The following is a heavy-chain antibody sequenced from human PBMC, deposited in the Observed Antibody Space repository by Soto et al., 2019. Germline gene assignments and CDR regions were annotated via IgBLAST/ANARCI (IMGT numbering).Heavy chain of an antibody. D-gene: IGHD2-15*01. Sequence: ASVKVSCKASGYTLTSYDINWVRQATGQGLEWMGWMNPNSGNTGYAQKFQGRVTMTRNTSISTAYMELSSLRSEDTAVYYCARGYCSGGSCYSDYYYMDVWGKGTTVTVSS. CDR1: GYTLTSYD. CDR3: ARGYCSGGSCYSDYYYMDV. J-gene: IGHJ6*03. CDR2: MNPNSGNT. V-gene: IGHV1-8*01.